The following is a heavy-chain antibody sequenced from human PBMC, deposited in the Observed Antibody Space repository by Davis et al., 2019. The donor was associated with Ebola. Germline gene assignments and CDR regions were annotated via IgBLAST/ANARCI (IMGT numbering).Heavy chain of an antibody. CDR2: IYYSGST. V-gene: IGHV4-39*01. CDR1: GGSISSSSYY. Sequence: MPSETLSLTCTVSGGSISSSSYYWGWLRQPPGKGLEWIGSIYYSGSTYYNPSLKSRVTISVDTSKNQFSLKLSSVTAADTAVYYCASKVLEPYYFDYWGQGTLVTVSS. D-gene: IGHD5-24*01. CDR3: ASKVLEPYYFDY. J-gene: IGHJ4*02.